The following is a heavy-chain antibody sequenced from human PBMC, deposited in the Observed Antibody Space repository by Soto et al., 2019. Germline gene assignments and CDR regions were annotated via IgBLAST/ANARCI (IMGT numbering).Heavy chain of an antibody. CDR3: ARAYGGYADY. J-gene: IGHJ4*02. D-gene: IGHD5-12*01. CDR2: IYYSGST. CDR1: GGSISNSNYY. Sequence: PSETLSLTCTVSGGSISNSNYYWGWLRQPPGKGLEWIGYIYYSGSTNYNPSLKSRVTISVDTSKNQFSLKLSSVTAADTAVYYCARAYGGYADYWGQGALVTVSS. V-gene: IGHV4-61*05.